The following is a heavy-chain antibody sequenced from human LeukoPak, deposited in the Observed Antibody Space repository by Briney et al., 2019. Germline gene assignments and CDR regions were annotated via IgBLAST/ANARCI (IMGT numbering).Heavy chain of an antibody. J-gene: IGHJ5*02. D-gene: IGHD6-13*01. CDR2: IYYSGST. Sequence: SETLSLTCTVSDGSISSNNYHWGWIRQPPGKGLEWIGYIYYSGSTNYNPSLKSRVTISVDTSKNQFSLKLSSVTAADTAVYYCARGRGTAAAWGQGTLVTVSS. CDR3: ARGRGTAAA. V-gene: IGHV4-61*05. CDR1: DGSISSNNYH.